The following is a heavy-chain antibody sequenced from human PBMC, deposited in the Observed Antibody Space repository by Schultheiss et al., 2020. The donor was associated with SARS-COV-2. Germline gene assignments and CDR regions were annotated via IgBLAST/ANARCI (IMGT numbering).Heavy chain of an antibody. CDR1: GGSISSGSYY. CDR3: ARERAYRYGSGSAIFDS. Sequence: SCTVSGGSISSGSYYWSWIRQPAGKGLEWIGRIYTSGSTNYNPSLKSRVTMSVDTSKNQFSLKLSSVTAADTAVYYCARERAYRYGSGSAIFDSWGQGTLVTVSS. CDR2: IYTSGST. V-gene: IGHV4-61*02. D-gene: IGHD3-10*01. J-gene: IGHJ4*02.